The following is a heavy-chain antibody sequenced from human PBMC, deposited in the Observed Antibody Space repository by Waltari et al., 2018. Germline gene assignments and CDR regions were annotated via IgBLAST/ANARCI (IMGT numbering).Heavy chain of an antibody. Sequence: QLQLQESGPGLVKPSETLSLTCTVSGGSISSSSYYWGWIRQPPGKGLEWMGGIYYRGGTYYNPSLKSRVTISVDPSKNQFPLKLSSVTAADTAVYYCARRILRYFDWYDYWGQGTLVTVSS. CDR2: IYYRGGT. CDR1: GGSISSSSYY. CDR3: ARRILRYFDWYDY. V-gene: IGHV4-39*01. D-gene: IGHD3-9*01. J-gene: IGHJ4*02.